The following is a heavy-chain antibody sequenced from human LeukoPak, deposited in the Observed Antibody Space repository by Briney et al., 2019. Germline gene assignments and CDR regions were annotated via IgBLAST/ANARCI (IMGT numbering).Heavy chain of an antibody. Sequence: GGSLRLSCAASGFTFSTYAMHWVRQAPGRGLEYVSAISSNGGSTFYANSVKGRFTISRDNSKNTLYLQMGSLRAEDMAVYYCARAFGGENFDSWGQGTLVTVSS. CDR2: ISSNGGST. V-gene: IGHV3-64*01. D-gene: IGHD3-10*01. J-gene: IGHJ4*02. CDR1: GFTFSTYA. CDR3: ARAFGGENFDS.